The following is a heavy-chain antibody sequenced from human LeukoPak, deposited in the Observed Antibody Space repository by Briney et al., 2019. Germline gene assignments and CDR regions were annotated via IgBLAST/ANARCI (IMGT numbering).Heavy chain of an antibody. CDR1: NSXFTTYY. D-gene: IGHD3-22*01. CDR3: TRVTIISGYWMDFDT. CDR2: IYYSGHT. Sequence: PSETLSLTCSVSNSXFTTYYCSWFRQPPGKGLEWIGLIYYSGHTNYNPSLKSRVALSIDTSRNQVTLNLRSVTAADTAMYYCTRVTIISGYWMDFDTWGQGTPVTVSS. V-gene: IGHV4-59*01. J-gene: IGHJ4*02.